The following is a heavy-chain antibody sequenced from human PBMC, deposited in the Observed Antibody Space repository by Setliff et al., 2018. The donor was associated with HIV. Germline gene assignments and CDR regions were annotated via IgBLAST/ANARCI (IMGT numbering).Heavy chain of an antibody. D-gene: IGHD3-10*01. V-gene: IGHV4-34*01. Sequence: TLSLTCAAYGGSLSGYYWSWIRQTPGKGLEWIGEVHYSGRTAYNPSLQSRVAISVDMYRNQFFLRLTSVTAADTSVYYCARHRAQRGSGTYYDDWFDPWGQGTLVTVSS. CDR1: GGSLSGYY. J-gene: IGHJ5*02. CDR3: ARHRAQRGSGTYYDDWFDP. CDR2: VHYSGRT.